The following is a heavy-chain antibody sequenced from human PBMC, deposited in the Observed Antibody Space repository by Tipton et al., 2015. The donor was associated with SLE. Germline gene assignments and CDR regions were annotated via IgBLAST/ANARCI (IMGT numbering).Heavy chain of an antibody. CDR3: ARRGSGWYGDYFDY. D-gene: IGHD6-19*01. V-gene: IGHV4-39*01. CDR2: IYYSGST. J-gene: IGHJ4*02. CDR1: GGSISSSSYY. Sequence: LRLSCTVSGGSISSSSYYWGWIRQPPGKGLEWIGSIYYSGSTYYNPSLKSRVTISVDTSKNQFSLKLSSVTAADTAVYYCARRGSGWYGDYFDYWGQGTLVTVSS.